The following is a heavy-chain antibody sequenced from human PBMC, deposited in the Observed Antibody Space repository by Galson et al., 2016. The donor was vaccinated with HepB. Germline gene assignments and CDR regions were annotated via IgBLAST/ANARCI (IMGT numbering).Heavy chain of an antibody. CDR2: ISTRRTT. CDR1: GFVFPNFG. Sequence: SLRLSCAASGFVFPNFGLSWVRQAPGKGLEWVASISTRRTTYYSDSAQGRFTISRDNSNNALYLQMNGMRAEDTAVYYRAKERLVRRIFDHWGQGTLLTVSS. CDR3: AKERLVRRIFDH. J-gene: IGHJ4*02. D-gene: IGHD1-1*01. V-gene: IGHV3-23*01.